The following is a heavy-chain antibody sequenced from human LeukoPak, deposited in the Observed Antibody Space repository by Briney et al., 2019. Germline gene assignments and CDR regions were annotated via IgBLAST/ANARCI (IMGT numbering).Heavy chain of an antibody. CDR1: GGTFSSYA. V-gene: IGHV1-69*04. CDR3: ARAPSGYSYGDY. Sequence: SVKVSCKASGGTFSSYAISWVRQAPGQGLEWMGRIIPILGIANYAQKFQGRVTITADKSTSTAYMELSSLRSEDTAVYYCARAPSGYSYGDYWGQGTLVTVSS. D-gene: IGHD5-18*01. CDR2: IIPILGIA. J-gene: IGHJ4*02.